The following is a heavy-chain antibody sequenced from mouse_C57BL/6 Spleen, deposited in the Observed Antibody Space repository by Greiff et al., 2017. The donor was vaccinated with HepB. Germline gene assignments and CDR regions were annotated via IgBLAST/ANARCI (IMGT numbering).Heavy chain of an antibody. Sequence: QVQLKQSGPELVKPGASVKISCKASGYAFSSSWMNWVKQRPGKGLEWIGRIYPGDGDTNYNGKFKGKATLTADNSSSTAYMQLSSLTSEDSAVYVCAREDGWGYYGYFDVWGTGTTVTVSS. D-gene: IGHD2-2*01. J-gene: IGHJ1*03. CDR3: AREDGWGYYGYFDV. CDR1: GYAFSSSW. CDR2: IYPGDGDT. V-gene: IGHV1-82*01.